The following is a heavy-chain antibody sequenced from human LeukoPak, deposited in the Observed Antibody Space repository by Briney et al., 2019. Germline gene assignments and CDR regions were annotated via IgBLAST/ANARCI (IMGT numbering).Heavy chain of an antibody. CDR3: AREDILTGYGY. CDR2: ISAYNGNT. Sequence: ASVKVSCKASGYTFTSYGISWVRQAPGQGLEWMGWISAYNGNTNYAQKLQGRVTMTTDTSTSTAHMELRSLRSDDTAVYYCAREDILTGYGYWGQGTLVTVSP. D-gene: IGHD3-9*01. CDR1: GYTFTSYG. V-gene: IGHV1-18*04. J-gene: IGHJ4*02.